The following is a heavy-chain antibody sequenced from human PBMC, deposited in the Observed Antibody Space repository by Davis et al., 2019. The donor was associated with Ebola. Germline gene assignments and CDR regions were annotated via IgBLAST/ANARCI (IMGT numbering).Heavy chain of an antibody. Sequence: GGSLRLSCAASGFTVTSNYMNWVRQAPGKGLEWVSYISSSSSTIYYADPVKGRFTISRDNAKNSLYLQMNSLRAEDTAVYYCAKGTMIVAVPPFDYWGQGTLVTVSS. J-gene: IGHJ4*02. V-gene: IGHV3-48*01. CDR3: AKGTMIVAVPPFDY. D-gene: IGHD3-22*01. CDR1: GFTVTSNY. CDR2: ISSSSSTI.